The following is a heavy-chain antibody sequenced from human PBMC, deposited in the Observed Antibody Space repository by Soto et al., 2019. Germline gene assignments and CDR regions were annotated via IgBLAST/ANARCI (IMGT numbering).Heavy chain of an antibody. J-gene: IGHJ4*02. CDR2: VKSKAAGGTA. D-gene: IGHD3-3*01. CDR1: GFSITNTW. V-gene: IGHV3-15*07. CDR3: NSYPDFWGGHTPL. Sequence: EVQLVESGGGLVQPGGSLRLSCAASGFSITNTWMHWVRQAPGKGLEWVGRVKSKAAGGTAGYAAPVKGRFTVSRDDSKNTQYLQMTSLKMEDTAVYYCNSYPDFWGGHTPLWGQGTLVTVSS.